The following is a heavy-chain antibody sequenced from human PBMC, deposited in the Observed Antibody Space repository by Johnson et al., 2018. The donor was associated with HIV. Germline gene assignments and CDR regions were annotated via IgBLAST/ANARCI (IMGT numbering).Heavy chain of an antibody. CDR3: ARDVASSSWSAAAFDI. J-gene: IGHJ3*02. CDR1: GFIFSDYY. V-gene: IGHV3-11*04. Sequence: QVQLVESGGGVVQPGRSLRLSCAASGFIFSDYYMSWIRQAPGKGLEWVSYISSSGTNIYYADSVKGRFSISRDNAKSSLYLQMNSLRAEDTALYYCARDVASSSWSAAAFDIWGQGTMVTVSS. CDR2: ISSSGTNI. D-gene: IGHD6-13*01.